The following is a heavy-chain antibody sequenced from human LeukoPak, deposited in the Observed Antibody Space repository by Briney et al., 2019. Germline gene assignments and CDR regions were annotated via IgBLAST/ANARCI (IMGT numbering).Heavy chain of an antibody. V-gene: IGHV3-23*01. CDR2: ISGSGGST. CDR1: GFTFSSYA. CDR3: AKASMVRGVIDMIFDY. J-gene: IGHJ4*02. D-gene: IGHD3-10*01. Sequence: GGSLRLSCAASGFTFSSYAMSWVRQAPGKGLEWVSAISGSGGSTYYADSVKGRFTISRDNSNNTLYLQMNSLRAEDTAVYYCAKASMVRGVIDMIFDYWGQGTLVTVSS.